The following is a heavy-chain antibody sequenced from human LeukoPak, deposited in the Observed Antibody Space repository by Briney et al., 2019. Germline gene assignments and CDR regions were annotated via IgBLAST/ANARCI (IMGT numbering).Heavy chain of an antibody. V-gene: IGHV4-59*08. CDR3: ARLPMVRGVIF. J-gene: IGHJ4*02. Sequence: PSETLSLTCTVSGGSISSYYWSWIRQPPGKGLEWIGYIYYSGSTNYNPSLKSRVTISVDTSRNQFSLKLSSVTAADTAVYYCARLPMVRGVIFWGQGTLGPSPQ. D-gene: IGHD3-10*01. CDR1: GGSISSYY. CDR2: IYYSGST.